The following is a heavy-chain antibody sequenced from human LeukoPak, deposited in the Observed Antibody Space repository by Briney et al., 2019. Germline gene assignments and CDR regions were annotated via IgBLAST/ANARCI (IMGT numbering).Heavy chain of an antibody. CDR2: IRDDGSEK. D-gene: IGHD1-26*01. CDR1: GFTFSDYW. J-gene: IGHJ4*01. V-gene: IGHV3-7*03. Sequence: GGSLRLSCVASGFTFSDYWMMWLRQAPGKGPEWVANIRDDGSEKNYEDSVKGRFTISRDNAQMSLYLQMNSVRVDDTAVYYCATDRKAGSWDPRFNYGGQGTLVTVSP. CDR3: ATDRKAGSWDPRFNY.